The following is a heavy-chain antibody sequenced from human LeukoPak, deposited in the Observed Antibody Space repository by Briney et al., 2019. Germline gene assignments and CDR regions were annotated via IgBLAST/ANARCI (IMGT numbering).Heavy chain of an antibody. CDR3: ARGGTDDDFDI. CDR2: INGDGSST. D-gene: IGHD1-26*01. V-gene: IGHV3-74*01. J-gene: IGHJ3*02. Sequence: GGSLRLSCAASGFTFSSYWMHWLRQAPGKGLVWVSRINGDGSSTTYADSVKGRFTISRDNAKNTLYMQMNSLRAEYTAVYYCARGGTDDDFDIWGQGTMVTVSS. CDR1: GFTFSSYW.